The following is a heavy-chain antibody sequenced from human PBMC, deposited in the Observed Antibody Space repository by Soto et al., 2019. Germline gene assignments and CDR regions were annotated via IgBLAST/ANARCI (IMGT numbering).Heavy chain of an antibody. V-gene: IGHV3-23*01. CDR1: GFTFSSYS. Sequence: GGSLRLSCSASGFTFSSYSMSWVRRAPGKGLEWVSSISGSAGTTYYADSVKGHLTISRDDSKSTLYLQMNSLRAEDTAVYYCAKEWSSGMDVWGQGTTVTVSS. D-gene: IGHD2-15*01. CDR3: AKEWSSGMDV. J-gene: IGHJ6*02. CDR2: ISGSAGTT.